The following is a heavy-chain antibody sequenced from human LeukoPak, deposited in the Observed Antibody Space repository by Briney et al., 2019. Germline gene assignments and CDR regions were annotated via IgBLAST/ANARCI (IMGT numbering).Heavy chain of an antibody. CDR1: GGSSSGYY. CDR2: INHSGST. CDR3: ARGLHHRYNWNYGGHYYYGMDV. Sequence: PSETLSLTCAVYGGSSSGYYWSWIRQPPGKGLEWIGEINHSGSTNYNPSLKSRVTISVDTSKNQFSLKLSSVTAADTAVYYCARGLHHRYNWNYGGHYYYGMDVWGQGTTVTVSS. V-gene: IGHV4-34*01. D-gene: IGHD1-7*01. J-gene: IGHJ6*02.